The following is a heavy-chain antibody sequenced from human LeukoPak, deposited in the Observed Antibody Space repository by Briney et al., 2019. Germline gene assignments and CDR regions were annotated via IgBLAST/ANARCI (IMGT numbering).Heavy chain of an antibody. J-gene: IGHJ4*02. CDR3: AKASMLSIVVVVAATPGFDY. CDR2: ISGSGGST. Sequence: GGSLRLSCAASGFTFSSYAMSWVRQAPGKGLEWVSAISGSGGSTYYADSVKGRFTISRDNSKNTLYLQMNSLRAEDTAVYYRAKASMLSIVVVVAATPGFDYWGQGTLVTVSS. V-gene: IGHV3-23*01. D-gene: IGHD2-15*01. CDR1: GFTFSSYA.